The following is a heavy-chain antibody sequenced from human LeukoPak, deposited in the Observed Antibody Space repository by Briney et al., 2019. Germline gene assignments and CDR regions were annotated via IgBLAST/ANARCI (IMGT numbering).Heavy chain of an antibody. CDR3: VKGQSGSNYYYYGMDV. V-gene: IGHV3-23*01. CDR2: ISGSGGST. CDR1: GFTFSSYA. Sequence: GGSLRLSCAASGFTFSSYAMSWVRQAPGKGLEWVSAISGSGGSTYYADSVKGRFTISRDNSKNTLYLQMNSLRAEDTAVYYCVKGQSGSNYYYYGMDVWGQGTTVTVSS. J-gene: IGHJ6*02. D-gene: IGHD1-26*01.